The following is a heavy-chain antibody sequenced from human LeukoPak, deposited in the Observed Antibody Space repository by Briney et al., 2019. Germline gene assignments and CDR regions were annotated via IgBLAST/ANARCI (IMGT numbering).Heavy chain of an antibody. CDR1: GFTFSNAW. V-gene: IGHV3-15*07. CDR2: IKSKTDGGTT. J-gene: IGHJ4*02. Sequence: GGSLRLSCAASGFTFSNAWMNWVRQAPGKGLEWVGRIKSKTDGGTTDYAAPVKGRFTISRDDSKNTLYLQMYSLKTEDTAVYYCTRRYYDSSGYFFDYWGQGTLVTVSS. D-gene: IGHD3-22*01. CDR3: TRRYYDSSGYFFDY.